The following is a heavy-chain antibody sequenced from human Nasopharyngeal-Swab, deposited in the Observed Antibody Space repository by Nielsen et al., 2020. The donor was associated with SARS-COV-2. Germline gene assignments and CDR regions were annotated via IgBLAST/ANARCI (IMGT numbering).Heavy chain of an antibody. CDR1: GFTFDDYA. Sequence: SLKISCAASGFTFDDYAMHWVRQAPGKGLEWVSGISWNSGSIGYADSVKGRFTISRDNAKNSLYLQMNSLRAEDTALYYCATLGGYSGYDSDYGMDVWGQGTTVTVSS. CDR3: ATLGGYSGYDSDYGMDV. V-gene: IGHV3-9*01. J-gene: IGHJ6*02. D-gene: IGHD5-12*01. CDR2: ISWNSGSI.